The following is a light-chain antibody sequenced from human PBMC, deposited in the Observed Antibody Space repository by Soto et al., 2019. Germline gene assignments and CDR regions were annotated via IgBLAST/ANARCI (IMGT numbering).Light chain of an antibody. CDR3: QQYPSAPRT. Sequence: EIVLTQSPGTLSLSPGERATLSCRASQSISSSYLAWYQQKPGQAPRLLIYDASTRATGIPDRFSGSGSGTDFTLTINRLEPEDYAVYHCQQYPSAPRTFGQGTKVEIK. V-gene: IGKV3-20*01. CDR1: QSISSSY. CDR2: DAS. J-gene: IGKJ1*01.